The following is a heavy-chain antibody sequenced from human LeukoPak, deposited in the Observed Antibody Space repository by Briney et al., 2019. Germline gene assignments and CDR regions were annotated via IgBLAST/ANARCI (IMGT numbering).Heavy chain of an antibody. V-gene: IGHV3-23*01. CDR1: GFTFSSYA. Sequence: GGSLRLSCAASGFTFSSYAMSWVRQAPGKGLEWVPAISGSGGSTYYADSVKGRFTISRDNSKNTLYLQMNSLRAEDTAVYYCAKRSPQYYYDSSGYFVYWGQGTLVTVSS. CDR3: AKRSPQYYYDSSGYFVY. D-gene: IGHD3-22*01. J-gene: IGHJ4*02. CDR2: ISGSGGST.